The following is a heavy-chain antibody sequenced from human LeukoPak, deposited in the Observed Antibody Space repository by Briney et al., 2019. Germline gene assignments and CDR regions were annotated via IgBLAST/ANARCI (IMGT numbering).Heavy chain of an antibody. J-gene: IGHJ6*03. CDR1: GGFISSYY. CDR2: IYYSGST. D-gene: IGHD3-10*01. V-gene: IGHV4-59*12. CDR3: ARAVGSGSFQTYYYYVDV. Sequence: PSETLSLTCTVSGGFISSYYWSWIRQPPGKGLEWIGYIYYSGSTNYNPSLKSRVTISVDTSKNQFSLKLSSVTAADTAVYYCARAVGSGSFQTYYYYVDVWGKGTTVTISS.